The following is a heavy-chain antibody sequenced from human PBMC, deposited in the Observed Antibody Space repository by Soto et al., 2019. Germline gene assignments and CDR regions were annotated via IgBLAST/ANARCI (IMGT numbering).Heavy chain of an antibody. CDR3: ARAPRISIAAPYYYYGMDV. Sequence: ASVKVSCKASGYTFTSYDINWVRQATGQGLEWMGWMNPNSGNTGYAQKFQGGVTMTRNTSISTAYMELSSLRSEDTAVYYCARAPRISIAAPYYYYGMDVWGQGTTVTVSS. CDR1: GYTFTSYD. CDR2: MNPNSGNT. J-gene: IGHJ6*02. D-gene: IGHD3-9*01. V-gene: IGHV1-8*01.